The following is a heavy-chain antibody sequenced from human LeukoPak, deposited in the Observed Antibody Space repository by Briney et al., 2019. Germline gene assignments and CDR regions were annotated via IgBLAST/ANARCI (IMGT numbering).Heavy chain of an antibody. CDR3: VGGYDPHY. Sequence: GGSLRLSCAASGFTLSNFWMHWVCHAPGKGLVWVSRINIDGSDTSYAASVKGRLTISRDNAKNTLYLQMNSLRAEDTAIYYCVGGYDPHYWGQGTLVTVS. D-gene: IGHD2-8*02. CDR2: INIDGSDT. CDR1: GFTLSNFW. J-gene: IGHJ4*02. V-gene: IGHV3-74*01.